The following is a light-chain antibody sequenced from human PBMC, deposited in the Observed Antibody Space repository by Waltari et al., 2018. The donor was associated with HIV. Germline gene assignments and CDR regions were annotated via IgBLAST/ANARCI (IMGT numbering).Light chain of an antibody. V-gene: IGLV3-25*03. CDR1: AMPNQY. CDR3: QSADSSGAYWV. J-gene: IGLJ3*02. CDR2: KDT. Sequence: SSELTQPPSVSVPPGQTARITCSGDAMPNQYAYWYQQKPGQAPLLLIYKDTERPSGIPERFSGSTSGTTVTLTISGFQAEDEADYHCQSADSSGAYWVFGGGTRLTVL.